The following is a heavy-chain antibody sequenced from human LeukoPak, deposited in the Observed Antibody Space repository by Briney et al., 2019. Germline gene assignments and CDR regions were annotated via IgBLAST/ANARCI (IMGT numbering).Heavy chain of an antibody. D-gene: IGHD6-19*01. CDR1: GGSISSSSYY. J-gene: IGHJ6*04. V-gene: IGHV4-39*07. CDR3: ARDLGSSGWDPKDV. Sequence: PSETLSLTCTVSGGSISSSSYYWGWFRQPPGKGLEWIGSIYYSGSTYYNPSLKSRVTISVDTSKNQFSLKLSSVIAADTAVYYCARDLGSSGWDPKDVWGKGTTVTVSS. CDR2: IYYSGST.